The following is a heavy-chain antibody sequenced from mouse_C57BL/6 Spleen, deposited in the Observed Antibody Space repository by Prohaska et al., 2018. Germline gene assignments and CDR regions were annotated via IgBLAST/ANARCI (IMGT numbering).Heavy chain of an antibody. V-gene: IGHV1-9*01. CDR3: AARTSTAQATWLAY. D-gene: IGHD3-2*02. Sequence: KLSCKATGYTFTGYWIEWVKQKPGHGLEWIGEILPGIGSTNYNEKFKGKATFTADTSSNTAYMQLSSLTTEDSAIYYCAARTSTAQATWLAYWGQGTLVTVSA. CDR1: GYTFTGYW. CDR2: ILPGIGST. J-gene: IGHJ3*01.